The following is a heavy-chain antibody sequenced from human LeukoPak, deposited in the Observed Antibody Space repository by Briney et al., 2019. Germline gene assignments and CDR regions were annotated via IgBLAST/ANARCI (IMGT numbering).Heavy chain of an antibody. Sequence: GGSLRLSCAASGFTFSSYGMPWVRQAPGKGVEWVAVIWYDGSNKYYADSVKGRFTISRDNSKNTLYLQMNSLRAEDTAVYYCAREKLNAFDIWGQGTMVTVSS. J-gene: IGHJ3*02. V-gene: IGHV3-33*01. CDR2: IWYDGSNK. CDR3: AREKLNAFDI. CDR1: GFTFSSYG. D-gene: IGHD3-10*01.